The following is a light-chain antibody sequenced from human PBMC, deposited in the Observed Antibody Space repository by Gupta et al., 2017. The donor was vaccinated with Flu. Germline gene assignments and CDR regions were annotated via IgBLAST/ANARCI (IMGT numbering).Light chain of an antibody. Sequence: TISSSGASSNNGGSYVLYYQVRPAAAPSLLLNNNSQRRSGGAPRCSASNTGTSAALAVSRLRAEEEADYYYAVWDDGRSGHLVFGGGTKLTVL. CDR3: AVWDDGRSGHLV. CDR1: SSNNGGSY. V-gene: IGLV1-47*02. CDR2: NNS. J-gene: IGLJ3*02.